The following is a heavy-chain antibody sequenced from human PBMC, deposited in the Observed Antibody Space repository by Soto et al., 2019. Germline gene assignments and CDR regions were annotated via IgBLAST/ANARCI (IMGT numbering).Heavy chain of an antibody. J-gene: IGHJ4*02. D-gene: IGHD1-1*01. Sequence: QVHLVQSGAEVKKPGASVKVSCKGSGYTFTTYGITWVRQAPGQGLEWMGWISAHNGNTNEAQKLQGRVTLTRDTSTSTAYMELRSLRSDDTAVYYCARGRYGDYWGQGALVTVSS. CDR2: ISAHNGNT. CDR1: GYTFTTYG. CDR3: ARGRYGDY. V-gene: IGHV1-18*01.